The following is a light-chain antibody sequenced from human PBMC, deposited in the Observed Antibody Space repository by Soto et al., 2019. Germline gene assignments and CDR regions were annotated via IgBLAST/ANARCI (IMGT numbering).Light chain of an antibody. CDR1: QGIGNY. V-gene: IGKV1-27*01. CDR3: QKYDRAPFT. J-gene: IGKJ3*01. Sequence: DIQRNQSPSFVSPSVGDRVTITSRASQGIGNYLAWYQQTPGRLPKLXLFGASPLPSGVPALFSGSGAGTLCTLPINGLLPEDVATDYCQKYDRAPFTFGPGTQVDIK. CDR2: GAS.